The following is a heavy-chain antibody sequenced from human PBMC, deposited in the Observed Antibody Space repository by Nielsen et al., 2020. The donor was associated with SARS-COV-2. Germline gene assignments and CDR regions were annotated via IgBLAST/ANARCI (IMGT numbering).Heavy chain of an antibody. J-gene: IGHJ4*02. D-gene: IGHD6-13*01. CDR1: GFTFSSFS. V-gene: IGHV3-23*01. CDR3: AKDNPAAAGTVDY. CDR2: ISGSGGST. Sequence: GESLKISCTASGFTFSSFSMNWVRQAPGKGLEWVSAISGSGGSTYYADSVKGRFTISRDNSKNTLYLQMNSLRAEDTAVYYCAKDNPAAAGTVDYWGQGTLVTVSS.